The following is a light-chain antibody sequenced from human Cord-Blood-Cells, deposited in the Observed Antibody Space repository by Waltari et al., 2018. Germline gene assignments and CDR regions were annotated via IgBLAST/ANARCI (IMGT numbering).Light chain of an antibody. CDR1: SSDVGGYNY. V-gene: IGLV2-14*03. Sequence: QSALTQPASVSGSPGQSITISCTGPSSDVGGYNYVSWYQQHPGKAPKLMIYDVSNRPSGVSNRLSASKSGNTASLTIFGLQAEDEADYYCSSYTSSSTLGVFGGGTKLTVL. J-gene: IGLJ3*02. CDR2: DVS. CDR3: SSYTSSSTLGV.